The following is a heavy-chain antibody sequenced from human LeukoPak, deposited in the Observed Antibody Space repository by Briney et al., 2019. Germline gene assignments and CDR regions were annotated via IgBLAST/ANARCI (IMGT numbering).Heavy chain of an antibody. D-gene: IGHD2-21*01. CDR2: INPNSGGT. J-gene: IGHJ5*02. V-gene: IGHV1-2*02. Sequence: ASVKVSCKASGYTFTSYYMHWVRQAPGQGLEWMGWINPNSGGTNYAQKFQGRVTMTRDTSISTAYMELSRLRSDDTAVYYCAREEIRGGENNWFDPWGQGTLVTVSS. CDR3: AREEIRGGENNWFDP. CDR1: GYTFTSYY.